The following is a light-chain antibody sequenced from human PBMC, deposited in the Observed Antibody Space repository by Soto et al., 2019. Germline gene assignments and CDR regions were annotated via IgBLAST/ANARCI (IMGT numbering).Light chain of an antibody. CDR2: DVS. V-gene: IGLV2-14*01. J-gene: IGLJ2*01. Sequence: QSVLTQPASVSGSPGQSITISCTGTSSDVGAYNYVSWYQQHPVKAPKLMIYDVSSRPSGISNRFSGSKSGNTASLTICGVKDEDEADYCCRSYASSSNVIFGGGTKLTVL. CDR3: RSYASSSNVI. CDR1: SSDVGAYNY.